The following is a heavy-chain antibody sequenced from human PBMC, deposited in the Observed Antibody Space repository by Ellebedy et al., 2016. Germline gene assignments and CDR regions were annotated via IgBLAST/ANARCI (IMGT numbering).Heavy chain of an antibody. CDR3: ARIGGVSFGERPIDY. CDR1: GGSISRYY. Sequence: SETLSLTCIVSGGSISRYYWSWIRQPPGRGLELIGNIYYTGTTNYNPSLQRRVTISLDTSKNQCSLRLTSVTAADTAVYYCARIGGVSFGERPIDYWGQGTLVTVSS. J-gene: IGHJ4*02. D-gene: IGHD3-10*01. V-gene: IGHV4-59*01. CDR2: IYYTGTT.